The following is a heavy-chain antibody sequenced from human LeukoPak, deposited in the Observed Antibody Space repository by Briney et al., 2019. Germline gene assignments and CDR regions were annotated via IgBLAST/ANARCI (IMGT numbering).Heavy chain of an antibody. Sequence: GGSLRLSCAASGFTFDDYGMSWVRQAPGKGLEWVSGINWNGGSTGYADSVKGRFTISRDNAKNSLYLQMNSLRAEDTAVYYCARDYGDYAPVYFQHWGQGTLVTVSS. CDR3: ARDYGDYAPVYFQH. CDR2: INWNGGST. CDR1: GFTFDDYG. V-gene: IGHV3-20*04. J-gene: IGHJ1*01. D-gene: IGHD4-17*01.